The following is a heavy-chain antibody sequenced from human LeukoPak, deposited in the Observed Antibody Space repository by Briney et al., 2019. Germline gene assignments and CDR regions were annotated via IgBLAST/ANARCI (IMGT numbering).Heavy chain of an antibody. CDR1: GFIFGTYG. CDR2: IWYDGSNR. Sequence: GGPLRLSCEGSGFIFGTYGMHWVRQAPGKGLEWVAVIWYDGSNRYYADSVKGRFTISRDNSQNTLYLQMSSLRAEDTAVYYCAKDTTTGYMDVWGKGTTVTVSS. J-gene: IGHJ6*03. D-gene: IGHD1-1*01. V-gene: IGHV3-33*06. CDR3: AKDTTTGYMDV.